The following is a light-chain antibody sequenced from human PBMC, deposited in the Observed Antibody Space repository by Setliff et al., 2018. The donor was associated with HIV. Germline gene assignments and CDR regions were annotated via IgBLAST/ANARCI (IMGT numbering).Light chain of an antibody. J-gene: IGLJ1*01. CDR2: KND. Sequence: QSVLTQPPSASATPGQRVTISCSGSSSTFGSNFVYWYQQLPGMAPRLLIYKNDQRPSGVPDRFSGSKSGTSASLVIRGLRSEDEADYYCSAWDDSLTASYVFGSGTKVT. CDR3: SAWDDSLTASYV. CDR1: SSTFGSNF. V-gene: IGLV1-47*01.